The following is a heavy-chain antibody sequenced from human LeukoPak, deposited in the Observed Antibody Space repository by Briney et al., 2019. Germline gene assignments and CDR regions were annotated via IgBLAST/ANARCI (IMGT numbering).Heavy chain of an antibody. V-gene: IGHV3-23*01. CDR2: ISGSAHKI. Sequence: GGSLRLFCVASGITFSNYAVSWVRQAPEKGLDWVSVISGSAHKIRYADSVKGRFTISRDNSENIVYLQMNNLRAEDTAVYYCAGRVTGYSSGYVYWGQGTLVTVSS. CDR1: GITFSNYA. CDR3: AGRVTGYSSGYVY. J-gene: IGHJ4*02. D-gene: IGHD5-18*01.